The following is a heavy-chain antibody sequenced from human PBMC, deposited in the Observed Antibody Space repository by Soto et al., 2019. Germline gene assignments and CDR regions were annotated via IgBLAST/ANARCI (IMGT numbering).Heavy chain of an antibody. CDR2: ISGSGGST. Sequence: EVQLLESGGGLVQPGGSLRLSCAASGFTFSSYAMSWVRQAPGKGLEWVSAISGSGGSTYYADSVKGRFTISRDNSKNTLYLQKDSLRTEETAVNYFAKGSRPGGRWPDYWGQGTLVTVSS. CDR1: GFTFSSYA. J-gene: IGHJ4*02. CDR3: AKGSRPGGRWPDY. D-gene: IGHD3-16*01. V-gene: IGHV3-23*01.